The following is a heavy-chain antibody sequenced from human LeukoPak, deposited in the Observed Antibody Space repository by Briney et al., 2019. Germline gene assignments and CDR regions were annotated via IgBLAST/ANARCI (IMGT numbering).Heavy chain of an antibody. V-gene: IGHV3-33*08. CDR3: ARDMYYDSSGHFNDASDI. CDR1: GFTFSSYA. J-gene: IGHJ3*02. Sequence: GRSLRLSCAASGFTFSSYAMHWVRQAPGKGLEWVAVIWYDGSNKYYADSVKGRFTISRDNSKNTLYLQMNSLRAEDTAVYYCARDMYYDSSGHFNDASDIWGQGTMVTVSS. D-gene: IGHD3-22*01. CDR2: IWYDGSNK.